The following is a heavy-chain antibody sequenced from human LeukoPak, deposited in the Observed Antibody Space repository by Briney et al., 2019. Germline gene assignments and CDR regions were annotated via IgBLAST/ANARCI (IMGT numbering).Heavy chain of an antibody. CDR3: ARGSIGARLAN. J-gene: IGHJ4*02. CDR2: ISYSGNT. CDR1: GGSISSSSYY. D-gene: IGHD6-6*01. Sequence: SETLSLTCTVSGGSISSSSYYWGWIRQPPGKGLEWIGSISYSGNTYYNPSLKSRVTISVDTSKNQFSLKLSSVTAADTAVYYCARGSIGARLANWGQGTLVTVSS. V-gene: IGHV4-39*01.